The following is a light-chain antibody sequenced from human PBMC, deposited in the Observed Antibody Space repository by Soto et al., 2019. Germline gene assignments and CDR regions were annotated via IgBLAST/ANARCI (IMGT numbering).Light chain of an antibody. CDR1: SSDVGGFNY. Sequence: QSALTQPPSASGSPGQSVTISCSGTSSDVGGFNYVSWYQQHPGKAPKLIIFEVRNRPSGVSDRFSASKSGNTASLTISGLQTEDEAVYYCSSYASSSSYAFGTGTKVTVL. CDR2: EVR. CDR3: SSYASSSSYA. V-gene: IGLV2-14*01. J-gene: IGLJ1*01.